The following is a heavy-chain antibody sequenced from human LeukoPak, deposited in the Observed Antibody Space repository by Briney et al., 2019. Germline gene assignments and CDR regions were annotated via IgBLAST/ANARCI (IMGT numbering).Heavy chain of an antibody. D-gene: IGHD2-2*01. Sequence: GGSLRLSCAASGFTFSSYSMNWVRQAPGKGLEWVSSISSSSSYIYYADSVKGRFTISRDNAKNSLYLQMNSLRAEDTAVYYCARDTGWGPSSTSENDAFDIWGQGTMVTVSS. CDR3: ARDTGWGPSSTSENDAFDI. CDR1: GFTFSSYS. CDR2: ISSSSSYI. V-gene: IGHV3-21*01. J-gene: IGHJ3*02.